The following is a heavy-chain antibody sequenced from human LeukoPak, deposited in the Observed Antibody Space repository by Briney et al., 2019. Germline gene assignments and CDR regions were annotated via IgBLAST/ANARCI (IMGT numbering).Heavy chain of an antibody. CDR1: GGSFSGYY. CDR2: INHSGST. V-gene: IGHV4-34*01. CDR3: ARGPHYDSSGTDAFDI. Sequence: SETPSLTCAVYGGSFSGYYWSWIRQPPGKGLEWIGEINHSGSTNYNPSLKSRVTISVDTSKNQFSLKLSSVTAADTAVYYCARGPHYDSSGTDAFDIWGQGTMVTVSS. D-gene: IGHD3-22*01. J-gene: IGHJ3*02.